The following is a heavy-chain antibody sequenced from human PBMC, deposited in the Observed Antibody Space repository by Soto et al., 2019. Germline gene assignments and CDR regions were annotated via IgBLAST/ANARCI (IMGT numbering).Heavy chain of an antibody. CDR3: ASDRVGFCISTSCHYYYYGMDV. D-gene: IGHD2-2*01. CDR2: IIPIFGTA. CDR1: GGTFSSYA. Sequence: QVQLVQSGAEVKKPGSSVKVSCKASGGTFSSYAISWVRQAPGQGLEWMGGIIPIFGTANYAQKFQGRVTITADESTSTAYMELSSLRSEDTAVYYCASDRVGFCISTSCHYYYYGMDVWGQGTTVTVSS. J-gene: IGHJ6*02. V-gene: IGHV1-69*12.